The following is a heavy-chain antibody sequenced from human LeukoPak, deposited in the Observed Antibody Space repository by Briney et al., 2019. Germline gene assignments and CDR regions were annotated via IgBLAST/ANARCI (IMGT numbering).Heavy chain of an antibody. CDR2: IIPIFGTA. Sequence: SVKVSCKASGGTFISYAISWVRQAPGQGLEWMGGIIPIFGTANYAQKFQGRVTITADESTSTVYMELSSLRSEDTAVYYCARGGDPLGAYYYYGMDVWGQGTTVTVSS. J-gene: IGHJ6*02. CDR3: ARGGDPLGAYYYYGMDV. D-gene: IGHD2-21*02. CDR1: GGTFISYA. V-gene: IGHV1-69*13.